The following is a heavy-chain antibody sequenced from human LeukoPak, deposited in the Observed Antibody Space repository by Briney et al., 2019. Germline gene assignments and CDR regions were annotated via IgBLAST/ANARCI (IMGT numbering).Heavy chain of an antibody. Sequence: SETLSLTCAVYGGSFSGYYWSWIRQPPGKGLEWIGEINHSGSTNYNPSLKSRATISVDTSKNQFSLKLSSVTAADTAVYYCARVSMVRGAMGSYYMDVWGKGTTVTVSS. CDR3: ARVSMVRGAMGSYYMDV. CDR2: INHSGST. V-gene: IGHV4-34*01. D-gene: IGHD3-10*01. J-gene: IGHJ6*03. CDR1: GGSFSGYY.